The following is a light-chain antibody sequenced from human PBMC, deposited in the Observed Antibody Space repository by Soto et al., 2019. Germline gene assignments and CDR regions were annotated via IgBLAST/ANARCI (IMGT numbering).Light chain of an antibody. CDR3: QQRSNCPFP. CDR1: QSVTNY. V-gene: IGKV3-11*01. Sequence: EVVLTQSPATLSLSPGERATLSCRASQSVTNYLAWYQQKPGQAPRLLIYDAANRATGIPDRFSGSGSGTDFALTISSLEPEDFAVYYCQQRSNCPFPCGPGTKVDIK. J-gene: IGKJ3*01. CDR2: DAA.